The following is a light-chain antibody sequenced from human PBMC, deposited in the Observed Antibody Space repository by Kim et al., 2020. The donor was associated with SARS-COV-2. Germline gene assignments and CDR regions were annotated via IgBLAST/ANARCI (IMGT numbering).Light chain of an antibody. Sequence: ASVGDTVSITCRVSQTIHVWLAWYQQKPGRAPNLLIYKASYLEEGVPSRFSGSGSGTDFTLTISGLQREDFATYYCQQYNSDSPSTFGQGTKLEI. CDR2: KAS. CDR3: QQYNSDSPST. V-gene: IGKV1-5*03. J-gene: IGKJ2*02. CDR1: QTIHVW.